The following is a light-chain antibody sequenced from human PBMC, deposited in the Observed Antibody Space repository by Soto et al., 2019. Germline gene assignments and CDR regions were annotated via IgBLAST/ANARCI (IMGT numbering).Light chain of an antibody. J-gene: IGKJ5*01. V-gene: IGKV3-11*01. CDR2: DAS. CDR1: QSVSSY. Sequence: EIVLTQSPATLSLSPGEIATLSCWASQSVSSYLAWYQQKPGQAPRLLIYDASNRATGIPARFSGSGSGTGFTLTISSLEPEDFAVYYGQQRRNWPITFGQGTRLEMK. CDR3: QQRRNWPIT.